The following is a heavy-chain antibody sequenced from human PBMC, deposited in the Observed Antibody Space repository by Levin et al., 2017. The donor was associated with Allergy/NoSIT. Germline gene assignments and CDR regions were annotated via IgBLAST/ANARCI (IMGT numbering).Heavy chain of an antibody. D-gene: IGHD5-12*01. CDR1: GGTFSSYA. J-gene: IGHJ5*02. CDR3: ARDRARYGGYVGWFDP. CDR2: IIPIFGTA. Sequence: SVKVSCEASGGTFSSYAISWVRQAPGQGLEWMGGIIPIFGTANYAQKFQGRVTITADESTSTAYMELSSLRSEDTAVYYCARDRARYGGYVGWFDPWGQGTLVTVSS. V-gene: IGHV1-69*13.